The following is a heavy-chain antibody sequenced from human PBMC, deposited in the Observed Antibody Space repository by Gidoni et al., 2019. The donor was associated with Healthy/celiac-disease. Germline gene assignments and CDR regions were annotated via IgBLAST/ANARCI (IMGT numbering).Heavy chain of an antibody. D-gene: IGHD6-13*01. J-gene: IGHJ6*02. CDR2: IYYSGST. CDR3: ARAAAAGTFYYYYGMDV. CDR1: GGSLSRGGYY. Sequence: QVQLQESGPGLVKPSQTLSLTCPVSGGSLSRGGYYWSWIRQQPGKGLEWIGYIYYSGSTYYNPSLKSRGTISVDTSKNQFSLKLSSGTAADTAVYYCARAAAAGTFYYYYGMDVWGQGTTVTVSS. V-gene: IGHV4-31*03.